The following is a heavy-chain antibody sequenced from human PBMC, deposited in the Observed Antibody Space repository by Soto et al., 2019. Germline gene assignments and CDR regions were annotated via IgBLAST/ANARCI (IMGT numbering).Heavy chain of an antibody. J-gene: IGHJ4*02. CDR1: GCSISSYY. Sequence: AETLSRTCTVSGCSISSYYWRWIRLPPGKGLEWIGDIYYSGSTNYNPSLKSRVTISVDTSKNQFSLKLSSVTVADTAVYYCARSRERGLELEFDYWGQGTVVTVSS. CDR3: ARSRERGLELEFDY. CDR2: IYYSGST. V-gene: IGHV4-59*01. D-gene: IGHD1-7*01.